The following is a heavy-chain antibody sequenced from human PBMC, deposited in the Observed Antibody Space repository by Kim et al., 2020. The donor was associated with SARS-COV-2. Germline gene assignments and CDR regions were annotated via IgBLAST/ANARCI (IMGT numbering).Heavy chain of an antibody. CDR2: IYYSGST. J-gene: IGHJ4*02. Sequence: SETLSLTCTVSGGSISSSSYYWGWIRQPPGKGLEWIGSIYYSGSTYYNPSVKSRVTISVDTPKNQFSMKLSSVTAADTAAYYCARHPYDFWSGYSQYYFGSWGQGTLLTVSS. CDR1: GGSISSSSYY. D-gene: IGHD3-3*01. CDR3: ARHPYDFWSGYSQYYFGS. V-gene: IGHV4-39*01.